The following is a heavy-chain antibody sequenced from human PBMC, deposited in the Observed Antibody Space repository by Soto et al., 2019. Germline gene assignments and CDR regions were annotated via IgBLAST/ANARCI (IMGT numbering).Heavy chain of an antibody. V-gene: IGHV3-23*01. J-gene: IGHJ5*02. CDR2: ISGSGGST. CDR1: GFTFSSYE. CDR3: AKDLPARRWFDP. D-gene: IGHD6-6*01. Sequence: PGGSLRLSCAASGFTFSSYEMNWVRQAPGKGLEWVSAISGSGGSTYYAASVKGRFTISRDNSKNTLYLQMNSLRAEDTAAYYCAKDLPARRWFDPWGQGTLVTVSS.